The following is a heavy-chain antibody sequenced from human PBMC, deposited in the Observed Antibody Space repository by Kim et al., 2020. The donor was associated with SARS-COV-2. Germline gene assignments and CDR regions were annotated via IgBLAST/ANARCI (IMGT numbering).Heavy chain of an antibody. CDR1: GFTFSNYC. V-gene: IGHV3-7*01. CDR3: ARGRDGTGGVGYQYYFDY. Sequence: GGSLRLSCAASGFTFSNYCMSWVRQAPGKGLEWVSNIKQDGREKYYVDSVKGRFTVSRDNSKNSLYLQMNSLRAEDTAVYYCARGRDGTGGVGYQYYFDYWGQGTLVTVSS. J-gene: IGHJ4*02. D-gene: IGHD2-8*02. CDR2: IKQDGREK.